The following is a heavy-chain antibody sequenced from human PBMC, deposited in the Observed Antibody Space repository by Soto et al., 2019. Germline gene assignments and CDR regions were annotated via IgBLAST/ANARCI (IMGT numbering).Heavy chain of an antibody. D-gene: IGHD5-12*01. CDR2: MKPDDGGP. V-gene: IGHV1-2*02. J-gene: IGHJ6*02. Sequence: ASVKVSCKSSGYILSDYCIHWVRQAPGQGLEWLGWMKPDDGGPNYAQNFQGRVIMTRDTSTDTDYMELTRLTSDDTAVYFCVRDLRRQWRRLDPESYTGMDVWGQGTTVTVSS. CDR1: GYILSDYC. CDR3: VRDLRRQWRRLDPESYTGMDV.